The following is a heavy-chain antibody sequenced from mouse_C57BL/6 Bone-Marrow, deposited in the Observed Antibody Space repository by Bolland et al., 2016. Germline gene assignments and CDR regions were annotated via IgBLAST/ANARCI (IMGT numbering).Heavy chain of an antibody. Sequence: GSGSTNYNEKFKSKATLTVDTSSSTAYMQLSSLTSEDSAVYYCAPITTVVALYYFDYWGQG. CDR3: APITTVVALYYFDY. J-gene: IGHJ2*01. V-gene: IGHV1-55*01. CDR2: GSGST. D-gene: IGHD1-1*01.